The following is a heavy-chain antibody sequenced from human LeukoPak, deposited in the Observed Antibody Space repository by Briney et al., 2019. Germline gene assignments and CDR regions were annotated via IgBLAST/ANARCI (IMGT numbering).Heavy chain of an antibody. D-gene: IGHD6-19*01. V-gene: IGHV3-23*01. CDR3: AKDEWLVRRFDY. CDR1: GFTFSSYA. Sequence: GGSLRLSCAASGFTFSSYAMSWVRQAPGKGLEWVSAISGSGGSTYYADSVKGRFTISRDNSKNTLYLQMNSLRAEDAAVYYCAKDEWLVRRFDYWGQATLVTVSS. J-gene: IGHJ4*02. CDR2: ISGSGGST.